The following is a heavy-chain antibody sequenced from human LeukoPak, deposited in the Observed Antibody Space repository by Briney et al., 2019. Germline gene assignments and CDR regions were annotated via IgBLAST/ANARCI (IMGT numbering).Heavy chain of an antibody. CDR3: AKDVEQIWIHYFDY. J-gene: IGHJ4*02. CDR2: ISYDGSNK. V-gene: IGHV3-30*18. D-gene: IGHD5-18*01. CDR1: GFTFSSYG. Sequence: PGRSLRLSCAASGFTFSSYGMHWVRQAPGKGLEWVAVISYDGSNKYYADSVKGRFTISRDNSKNTLYLQMNSLRAEDTAVYYCAKDVEQIWIHYFDYWGQGTLVTVSS.